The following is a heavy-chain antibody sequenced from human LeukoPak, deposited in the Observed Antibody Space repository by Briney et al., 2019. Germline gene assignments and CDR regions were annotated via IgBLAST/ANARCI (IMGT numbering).Heavy chain of an antibody. V-gene: IGHV4-34*01. D-gene: IGHD2-2*01. Sequence: SVTLSLTCAVYGGSFSGYYWTWIRQPPGKGLEWIGEINHSGSTNYNPSLKSRVTISVDTSKNQFSLKLSSVTAADTAVYYCARRRCSSTSCYAYRVVVNWFDPWGQGTLVTVSS. J-gene: IGHJ5*02. CDR2: INHSGST. CDR3: ARRRCSSTSCYAYRVVVNWFDP. CDR1: GGSFSGYY.